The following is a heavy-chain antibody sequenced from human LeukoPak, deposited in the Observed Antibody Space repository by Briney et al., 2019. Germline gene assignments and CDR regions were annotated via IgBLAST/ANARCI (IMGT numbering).Heavy chain of an antibody. Sequence: GGSLRLSCAASGFTFSSYWMSWVRQAPGKGLEWVANIRQDGSETYYVDSVKGRFTISRDNAKNLLSLQMNSLRAEDTAVYYCARWCGYVYWGQGTLVTVSS. D-gene: IGHD5-18*01. CDR3: ARWCGYVY. CDR2: IRQDGSET. V-gene: IGHV3-7*01. J-gene: IGHJ4*02. CDR1: GFTFSSYW.